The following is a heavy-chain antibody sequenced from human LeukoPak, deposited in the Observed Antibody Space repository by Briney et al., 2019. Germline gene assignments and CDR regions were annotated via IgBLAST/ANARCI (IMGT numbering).Heavy chain of an antibody. V-gene: IGHV3-7*01. Sequence: PGGSLRLSCAASGFTFSSYWMSWVRQAPGKGLEWVANIKQDGSEKYYVDSVKGRFTISRDNAKNSLYLQMNSLRAEDTAVYYCARDPSRGYYYYMDVWGKGTTVTISS. CDR2: IKQDGSEK. CDR3: ARDPSRGYYYYMDV. CDR1: GFTFSSYW. D-gene: IGHD3-16*01. J-gene: IGHJ6*03.